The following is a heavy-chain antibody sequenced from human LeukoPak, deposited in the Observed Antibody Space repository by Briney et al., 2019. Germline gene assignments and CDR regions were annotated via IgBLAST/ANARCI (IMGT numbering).Heavy chain of an antibody. Sequence: SETLSLTCTVSGGSISSYYWSWIRQPPGKGLEWIGYIYYSVSTNYNPSLKSRVTISVDTSKNQFSLKLSSVTAADTAVYYCARGDPYLPLGYWGQGTLVTVSS. J-gene: IGHJ4*02. V-gene: IGHV4-59*01. CDR1: GGSISSYY. CDR2: IYYSVST. CDR3: ARGDPYLPLGY.